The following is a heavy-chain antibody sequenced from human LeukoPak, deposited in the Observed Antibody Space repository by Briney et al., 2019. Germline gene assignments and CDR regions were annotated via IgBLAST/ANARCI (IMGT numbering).Heavy chain of an antibody. CDR1: GFTFSSYG. Sequence: GRSLRLSCAASGFTFSSYGMHWVRQAPGKGLEWVAVISYDGKNKFYTDSVKGRFTMSRDDSKKTVYLQMNSLRAEDTAVYYCAKDGNIAAADYYYYGMDVWGQGTTVTVSS. CDR2: ISYDGKNK. D-gene: IGHD6-13*01. J-gene: IGHJ6*02. V-gene: IGHV3-30*18. CDR3: AKDGNIAAADYYYYGMDV.